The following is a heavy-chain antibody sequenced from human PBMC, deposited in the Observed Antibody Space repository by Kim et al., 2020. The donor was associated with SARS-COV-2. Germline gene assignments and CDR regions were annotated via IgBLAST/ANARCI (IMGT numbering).Heavy chain of an antibody. CDR1: GFTFSSYA. V-gene: IGHV3-23*01. D-gene: IGHD1-26*01. CDR3: AKFSRPHSGRPENWFDP. CDR2: ISGSGGST. Sequence: GGSLRLSCAASGFTFSSYAMSWVRQAPGKGLEWVSAISGSGGSTYYADSVKGRFTISRDNSKNTLYLQMNSLRAEDTAVYYCAKFSRPHSGRPENWFDPWGQGTLVTVSS. J-gene: IGHJ5*02.